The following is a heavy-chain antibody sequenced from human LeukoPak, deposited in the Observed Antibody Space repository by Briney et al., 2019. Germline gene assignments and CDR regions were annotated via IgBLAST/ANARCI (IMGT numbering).Heavy chain of an antibody. CDR1: GGSFSNYY. CDR3: ARVSAAGGTRLFDY. D-gene: IGHD6-13*01. CDR2: IYSSGST. J-gene: IGHJ4*02. Sequence: SETLSLTCTVSGGSFSNYYWNWIRQPPGKGLEWIGFIYSSGSTNYNPSLKSRVTISLDTSKNQFSLKLNSVTTTDSAVYYCARVSAAGGTRLFDYWGQGTLVTVSS. V-gene: IGHV4-59*01.